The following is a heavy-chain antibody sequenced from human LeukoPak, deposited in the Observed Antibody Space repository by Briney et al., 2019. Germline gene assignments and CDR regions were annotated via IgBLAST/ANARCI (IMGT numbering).Heavy chain of an antibody. V-gene: IGHV3-30*04. Sequence: PGGSLRLSCAASGVTFSTYAMHWVRQAPGKGLEWVAVISYDGSYEYYADSVKGRFSISRDNSKNTLFLQMNSLRAEDTAVYYCASPYSGTHSYFDYWGQGTLVTVSS. CDR2: ISYDGSYE. J-gene: IGHJ4*02. D-gene: IGHD1-26*01. CDR3: ASPYSGTHSYFDY. CDR1: GVTFSTYA.